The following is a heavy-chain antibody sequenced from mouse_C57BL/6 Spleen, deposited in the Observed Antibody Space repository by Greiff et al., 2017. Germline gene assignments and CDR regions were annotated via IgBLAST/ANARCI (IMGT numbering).Heavy chain of an antibody. CDR2: IDPSDSYT. Sequence: QVQLQQPGAELVKPGASVKLSCKASGYTFTSYWMQWVKQRPGQGLEWIGEIDPSDSYTNYNQKFKGKATLTVDTSSSTAYMQLSSLTSEDSAVYYCARHGQLRLLPYYFDYWGKGTTLTVSS. CDR1: GYTFTSYW. CDR3: ARHGQLRLLPYYFDY. D-gene: IGHD3-2*02. J-gene: IGHJ2*01. V-gene: IGHV1-50*01.